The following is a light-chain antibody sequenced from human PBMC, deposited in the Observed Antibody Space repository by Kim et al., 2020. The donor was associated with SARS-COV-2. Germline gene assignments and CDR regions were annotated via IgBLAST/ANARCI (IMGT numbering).Light chain of an antibody. V-gene: IGKV1-5*03. CDR3: QQYSSYWT. CDR1: QSISSW. CDR2: KAS. J-gene: IGKJ1*01. Sequence: DIQMTQSPSTLSASVGDRVTITCRASQSISSWLAWYQQQPGKAPKLLISKASNLESGVPSRFSGSGSGTEFTLTISTLQPDDFAIYYFQQYSSYWTFGQGTKVDIK.